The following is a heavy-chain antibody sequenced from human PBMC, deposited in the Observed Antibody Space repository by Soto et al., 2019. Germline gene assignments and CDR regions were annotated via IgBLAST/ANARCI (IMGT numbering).Heavy chain of an antibody. D-gene: IGHD3-22*01. J-gene: IGHJ4*02. CDR1: GFTFSSYA. Sequence: EVQLLESGGGLVQPGGSLRLSCAASGFTFSSYAMSWVRQAPGKGLEWVSAISGSGGSTYYADAVKGRFTISRDNSKNTLYLQMNSLRAEDTAVYYCAKSGGWLPDYFDYWGQGTLVTVSS. CDR2: ISGSGGST. CDR3: AKSGGWLPDYFDY. V-gene: IGHV3-23*01.